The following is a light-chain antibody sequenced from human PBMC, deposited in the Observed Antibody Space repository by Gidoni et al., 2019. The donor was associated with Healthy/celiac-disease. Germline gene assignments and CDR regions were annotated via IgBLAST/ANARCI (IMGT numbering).Light chain of an antibody. CDR3: QQRSNWTKLT. J-gene: IGKJ4*01. CDR2: DAS. V-gene: IGKV3-11*01. Sequence: EIVLTQSPATLSLSPGESATLSCRASQSVSSYLAWYQQKPGQAPRLLIYDASNRATGIPARFSGSGSGTEFTLTISSLEHEDFAVYYCQQRSNWTKLTFGGGTKVEIK. CDR1: QSVSSY.